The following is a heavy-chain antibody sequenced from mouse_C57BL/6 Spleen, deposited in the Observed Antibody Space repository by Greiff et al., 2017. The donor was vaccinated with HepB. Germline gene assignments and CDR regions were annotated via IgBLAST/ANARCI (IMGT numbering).Heavy chain of an antibody. CDR3: ARDIYYYGSSPLYAMDY. J-gene: IGHJ4*01. Sequence: DVQLVESGPGLVKPSQSLSLTCSVTGYSITSGYYWNWIRQFPGNKLEWMGYISYDGSNNYNPSLKNRISITRDTSKNQFFLKLNSVTTEDTATYYCARDIYYYGSSPLYAMDYWGQGTSVTVSS. CDR2: ISYDGSN. D-gene: IGHD1-1*01. CDR1: GYSITSGYY. V-gene: IGHV3-6*01.